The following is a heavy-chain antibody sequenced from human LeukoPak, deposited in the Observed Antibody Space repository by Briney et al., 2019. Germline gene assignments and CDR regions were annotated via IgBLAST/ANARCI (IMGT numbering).Heavy chain of an antibody. J-gene: IGHJ3*02. Sequence: GGSLRFSCAAPGFTFSNYAMGWVRQAPGKGLEWVSSTNGRDGRTYYADSVRGRFSISSDNSKNTLFLQMNSLRAEDTAVYYCARGEAFAFDMWGQGTVVTVSS. CDR3: ARGEAFAFDM. V-gene: IGHV3-23*01. CDR2: TNGRDGRT. CDR1: GFTFSNYA.